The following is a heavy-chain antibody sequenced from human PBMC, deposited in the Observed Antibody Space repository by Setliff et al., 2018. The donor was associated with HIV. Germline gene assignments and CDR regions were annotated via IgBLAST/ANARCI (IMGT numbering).Heavy chain of an antibody. J-gene: IGHJ4*02. CDR2: FDPEKSEK. CDR3: ATHRWYSGSYLRDY. CDR1: GHILTELS. Sequence: ASVKVSCKVSGHILTELSMHWVRQAPGKGLEWMGGFDPEKSEKIYAQKLQGRVTMTEDTSTDTAYMELRSLRSEDTAVYYCATHRWYSGSYLRDYWGQGTLVTVSS. V-gene: IGHV1-24*01. D-gene: IGHD1-26*01.